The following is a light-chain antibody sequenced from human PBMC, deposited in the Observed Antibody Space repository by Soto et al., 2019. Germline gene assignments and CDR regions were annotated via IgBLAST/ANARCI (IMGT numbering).Light chain of an antibody. CDR2: RNH. V-gene: IGLV1-40*01. Sequence: LTQPPSVSGAPGQRVTISCTGSRSNIGAGYDVHWYQQIPGTAPKLLIYRNHDRPSGVPDRFSGSKSGTSASLAITGLQAEDEADYYCQSYDTSVSGARVFGGGTKVTVL. J-gene: IGLJ3*02. CDR3: QSYDTSVSGARV. CDR1: RSNIGAGYD.